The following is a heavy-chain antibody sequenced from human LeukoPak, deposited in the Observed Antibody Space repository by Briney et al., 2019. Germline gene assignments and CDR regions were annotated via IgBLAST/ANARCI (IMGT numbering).Heavy chain of an antibody. CDR1: GYTFTGYY. D-gene: IGHD1-26*01. CDR3: ARVGGSYSWFDP. V-gene: IGHV1-8*03. Sequence: ASVKVSCKASGYTFTGYYMHWVRQATGQGLELMGWMNPNSGNTGYAQKFQGRVTITRNTSISTAYMELSSLRSEDTAVYYCARVGGSYSWFDPWGQGTLVTVSS. CDR2: MNPNSGNT. J-gene: IGHJ5*02.